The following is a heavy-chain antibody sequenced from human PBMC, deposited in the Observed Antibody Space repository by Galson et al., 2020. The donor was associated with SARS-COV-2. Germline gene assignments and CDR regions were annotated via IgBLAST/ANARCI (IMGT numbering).Heavy chain of an antibody. V-gene: IGHV1-2*02. CDR1: GYTFFGYY. CDR2: VNPYNGDT. J-gene: IGHJ4*02. Sequence: ASVKVSCKASGYTFFGYYVYWVRQAPGQGLEWMGWVNPYNGDTNYAQKFQGRVTMTSDTSTSTAYMELSGLRSDDTAIYFCARDRGRLGVFDYWGQGTLVTVSS. CDR3: ARDRGRLGVFDY. D-gene: IGHD1-26*01.